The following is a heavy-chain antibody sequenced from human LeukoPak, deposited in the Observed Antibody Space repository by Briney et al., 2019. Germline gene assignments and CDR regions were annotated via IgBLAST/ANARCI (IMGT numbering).Heavy chain of an antibody. CDR3: ARDRSSSSWYVPFDY. CDR1: GFTFSSYS. D-gene: IGHD6-13*01. J-gene: IGHJ4*02. V-gene: IGHV3-21*01. Sequence: GGSLRLSCAASGFTFSSYSMNWVRQAPGKGLEWVSSISSSSSYIYYADSVKGRLTISRDNAKNSLYLQMNSLRAEDTAVYYCARDRSSSSWYVPFDYWGQGTLVTVSS. CDR2: ISSSSSYI.